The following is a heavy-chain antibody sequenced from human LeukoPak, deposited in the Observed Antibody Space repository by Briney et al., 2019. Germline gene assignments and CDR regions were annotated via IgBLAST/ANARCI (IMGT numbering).Heavy chain of an antibody. CDR2: ISWNSANI. J-gene: IGHJ6*02. CDR3: AKGGHYYYYGMDV. CDR1: GFTFDDYA. Sequence: GGSLRLSCAASGFTFDDYAMNWVRQAPGKGLEWVSHISWNSANIGYADSVKGRFTISRDNSKNSLYLQMNSLRAEDTALYYCAKGGHYYYYGMDVWGQGTTVTVSS. V-gene: IGHV3-9*01.